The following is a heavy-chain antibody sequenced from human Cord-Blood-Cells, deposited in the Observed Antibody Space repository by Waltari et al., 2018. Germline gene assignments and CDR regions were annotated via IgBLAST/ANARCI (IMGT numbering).Heavy chain of an antibody. CDR2: ISSSGSTI. CDR1: GFTLSDYY. V-gene: IGHV3-11*01. D-gene: IGHD3-10*01. CDR3: ARDSQNYGTGSYYNY. J-gene: IGHJ4*02. Sequence: GGGLVKPGGSLRLSRAASGFTLSDYYMSWIRQAPGKGLEWVSYISSSGSTIYYADSVKGRFTISRDNAKNSLYLQMNSLRAEDTAVYYSARDSQNYGTGSYYNYWGQGTLVTVSS.